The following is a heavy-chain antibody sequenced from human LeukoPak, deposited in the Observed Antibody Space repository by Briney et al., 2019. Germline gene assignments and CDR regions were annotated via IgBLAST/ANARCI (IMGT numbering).Heavy chain of an antibody. J-gene: IGHJ5*02. Sequence: GGSLRLSXTASGFIFGDYAMNWIRQAPGKGLEWVGFIRSKAYGETTDYAASVKGRFTISRDDSKSIAYLQMNSLKTEDTAVYYCSRDPYGDPNWFDPWGQGTLVTVSS. CDR1: GFIFGDYA. D-gene: IGHD4-17*01. CDR3: SRDPYGDPNWFDP. CDR2: IRSKAYGETT. V-gene: IGHV3-49*03.